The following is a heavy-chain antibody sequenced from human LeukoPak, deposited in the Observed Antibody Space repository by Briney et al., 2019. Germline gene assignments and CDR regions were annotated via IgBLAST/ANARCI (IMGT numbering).Heavy chain of an antibody. D-gene: IGHD3-16*01. CDR3: AKGQRRGEPYGSEYFQH. Sequence: GGSLRLSCAASGFTFDDYAMHWVRQAPGKGLEWVSGISWNSGSIGYADSVKGRFTISRDNAKNSLYLQMNSLRAEDMALYYCAKGQRRGEPYGSEYFQHWGQGTLVTVSS. CDR2: ISWNSGSI. J-gene: IGHJ1*01. CDR1: GFTFDDYA. V-gene: IGHV3-9*03.